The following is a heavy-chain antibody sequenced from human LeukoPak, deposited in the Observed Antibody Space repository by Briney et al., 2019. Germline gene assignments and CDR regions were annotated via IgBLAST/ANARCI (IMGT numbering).Heavy chain of an antibody. CDR3: ASVLAVADSEYFQH. V-gene: IGHV1-69*04. Sequence: SVKVSCKTSGGTFSSYAISWVRQAPGQGLEWMGRIIPIFGIANYAQKFQGRVTITADKSTSTAYMELSSLRSEDTAVYYCASVLAVADSEYFQHWGQGTLVTVSS. D-gene: IGHD6-19*01. CDR2: IIPIFGIA. J-gene: IGHJ1*01. CDR1: GGTFSSYA.